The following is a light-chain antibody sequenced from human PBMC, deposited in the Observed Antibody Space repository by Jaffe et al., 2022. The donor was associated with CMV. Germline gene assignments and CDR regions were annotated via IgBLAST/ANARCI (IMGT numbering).Light chain of an antibody. Sequence: DIQMTQSPYSLSASVGDRVTITCRASQTISSFLNWYQQKPGKAPNFLIYAASSLKSGVPSRFSGSGSGTDFTLTISSLQPEDIATYYCQQSYSIPFTFGQGTKLEIK. V-gene: IGKV1-39*01. CDR1: QTISSF. J-gene: IGKJ2*01. CDR2: AAS. CDR3: QQSYSIPFT.